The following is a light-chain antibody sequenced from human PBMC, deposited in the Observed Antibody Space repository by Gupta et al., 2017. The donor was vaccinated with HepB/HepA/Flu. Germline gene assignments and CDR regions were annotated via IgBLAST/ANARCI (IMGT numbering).Light chain of an antibody. Sequence: DIQMTQSPSSLSASVGDRVTITCRASQSISSYLNWYQQKPGKAPKLLIYAASSWQSGVPSRFSGSGYGKDVTLTISSRQQEEFATYYCQQSYSNLLFTFGPGTKVDIK. J-gene: IGKJ3*01. V-gene: IGKV1-39*01. CDR3: QQSYSNLLFT. CDR1: QSISSY. CDR2: AAS.